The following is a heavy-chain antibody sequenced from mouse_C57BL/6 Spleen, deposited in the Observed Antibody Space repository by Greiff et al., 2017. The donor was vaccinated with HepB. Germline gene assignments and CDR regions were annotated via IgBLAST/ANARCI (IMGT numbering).Heavy chain of an antibody. CDR2: INPDSSTI. V-gene: IGHV4-1*01. J-gene: IGHJ1*03. Sequence: EVKLVESGGGLVQPGGSLKLSCAASGIDFSRYWMSWVRRAPGKGLEWIGEINPDSSTINYAPSLKDKFIISRDNAKNTLYLQMSKVRSEDTALYYCARIYYGNYDWYFDVWGTGTTVTVSS. CDR3: ARIYYGNYDWYFDV. D-gene: IGHD2-1*01. CDR1: GIDFSRYW.